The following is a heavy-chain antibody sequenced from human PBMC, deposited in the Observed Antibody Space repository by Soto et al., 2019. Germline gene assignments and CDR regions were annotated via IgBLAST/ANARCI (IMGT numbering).Heavy chain of an antibody. V-gene: IGHV5-51*01. CDR2: VFLGDSDA. J-gene: IGHJ5*02. CDR1: VGTLSDQW. Sequence: GESLKISCEGSVGTLSDQWIGWVRHTPDKGLEWIGFVFLGDSDARYSPAFQGQVTMSADRSSTYLQWSSLKASDTGIYYCARRRGRCSDGVCYSWWFDPWGQGTRVTVSS. CDR3: ARRRGRCSDGVCYSWWFDP. D-gene: IGHD2-8*01.